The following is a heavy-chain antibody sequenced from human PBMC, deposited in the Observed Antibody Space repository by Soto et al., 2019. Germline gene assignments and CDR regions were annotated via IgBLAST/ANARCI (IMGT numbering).Heavy chain of an antibody. CDR1: GFTVSSNY. V-gene: IGHV3-53*04. CDR3: ARDIFSSGTAMVPGSVEAGYYYYGMDV. J-gene: IGHJ6*02. D-gene: IGHD5-18*01. Sequence: GSLRLSCAASGFTVSSNYMTWVRQAPGKGLEWVSVIYSDGNTYYADSVKGRFTISRHNSKNTLYLQMNSLRSDDTAVYYCARDIFSSGTAMVPGSVEAGYYYYGMDVWGQGTTVTVFS. CDR2: IYSDGNT.